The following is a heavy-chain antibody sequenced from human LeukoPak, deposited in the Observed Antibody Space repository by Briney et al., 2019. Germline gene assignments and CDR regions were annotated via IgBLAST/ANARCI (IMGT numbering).Heavy chain of an antibody. CDR2: ISSSGSTI. CDR1: GFTFSIYA. V-gene: IGHV3-48*01. D-gene: IGHD3-22*01. Sequence: PGWSLRLSCAASGFTFSIYAMHWVRQAPGKGLEWVSYISSSGSTIYYADSVKGRFTISRDNSKNTLYLQMNSLRAEDTAVYYCAKDLDYYDNWFDPWGQGTLVTVSS. CDR3: AKDLDYYDNWFDP. J-gene: IGHJ5*02.